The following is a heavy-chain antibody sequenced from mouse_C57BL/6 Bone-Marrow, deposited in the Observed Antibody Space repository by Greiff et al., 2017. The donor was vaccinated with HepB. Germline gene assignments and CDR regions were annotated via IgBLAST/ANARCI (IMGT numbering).Heavy chain of an antibody. CDR1: GYTFTSYW. CDR2: IDPSDSYT. V-gene: IGHV1-69*01. Sequence: QVQLQQSGAELVMPGASVKLSCKASGYTFTSYWMHWVKQRPGQGLEWIGEIDPSDSYTNYNQKFKGKSTLTVDKSSSTAYMQLSSLTSEDSAVYYCARKEGYYGYGESMDYWGQGTSVTVSS. J-gene: IGHJ4*01. D-gene: IGHD2-2*01. CDR3: ARKEGYYGYGESMDY.